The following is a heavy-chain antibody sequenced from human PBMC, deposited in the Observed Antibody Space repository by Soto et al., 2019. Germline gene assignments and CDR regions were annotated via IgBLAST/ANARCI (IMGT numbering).Heavy chain of an antibody. CDR2: ISSSGYT. CDR1: GGSISTNY. J-gene: IGHJ5*02. CDR3: ASLHGARFDP. D-gene: IGHD4-17*01. Sequence: QVQLQESGPGLVKPSETLSLTCTVSGGSISTNYWSWIRQPPGKGLEWIGYISSSGYTNYNASLKSRITISIDTSKNQFCLKLTSVTAADTAVYYCASLHGARFDPWGQGTLVTVSS. V-gene: IGHV4-4*08.